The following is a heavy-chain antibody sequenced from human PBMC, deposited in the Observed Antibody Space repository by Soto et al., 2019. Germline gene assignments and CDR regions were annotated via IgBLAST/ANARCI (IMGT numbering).Heavy chain of an antibody. CDR2: ISASGGTT. Sequence: EVQLLESGGGLVQPGRSLRLSCAASGFTFSSYAMNWVRQAPGKGLEWVSTISASGGTTYYADSVKGRFTISRDNSKNTLYLQMNNLRAEDTAVYYCAKDYRGSYDFWGQGTLVTVSS. D-gene: IGHD1-26*01. CDR3: AKDYRGSYDF. J-gene: IGHJ4*02. V-gene: IGHV3-23*01. CDR1: GFTFSSYA.